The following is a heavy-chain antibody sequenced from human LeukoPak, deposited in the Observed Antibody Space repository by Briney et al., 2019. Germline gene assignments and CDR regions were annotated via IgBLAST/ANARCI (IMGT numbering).Heavy chain of an antibody. D-gene: IGHD2-2*01. CDR3: ARGSGYCSSTSCPYDY. CDR1: GFTVSSDY. CDR2: IYSGGST. Sequence: GGSLRLSCAASGFTVSSDYMSWVRQAPGKGLEWVSVIYSGGSTYYADSVKGRFTISRDNSKNTLYLQMNSLRAEDTAVYYCARGSGYCSSTSCPYDYWGQGTLVTVSS. J-gene: IGHJ4*02. V-gene: IGHV3-53*01.